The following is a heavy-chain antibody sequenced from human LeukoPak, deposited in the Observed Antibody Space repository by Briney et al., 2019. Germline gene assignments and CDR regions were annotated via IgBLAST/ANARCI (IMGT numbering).Heavy chain of an antibody. V-gene: IGHV1-69*05. D-gene: IGHD5-18*01. Sequence: SVKVSCKASGGTFSSYAISWVRQAPGQGLEWMGGIIPIFGTANYAQKFQGRVTITTDESTRTAYMELSSLRSEETAVYYCARDPGYSYGYCWFDPWGQGTLVTVSS. CDR2: IIPIFGTA. CDR1: GGTFSSYA. CDR3: ARDPGYSYGYCWFDP. J-gene: IGHJ5*02.